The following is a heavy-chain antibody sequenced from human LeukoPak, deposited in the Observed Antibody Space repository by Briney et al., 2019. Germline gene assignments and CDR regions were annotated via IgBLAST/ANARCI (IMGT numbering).Heavy chain of an antibody. Sequence: SETLSLTCAVSGYSVTSGSYWGWIRQPPGKGLEWIGSIHHSGITYYNPSLESRVTISVDTSKNHFSLKVTSVTAADTAVYYCARDIVGPTAGWFDPWGPGTLVTVSS. V-gene: IGHV4-38-2*02. CDR1: GYSVTSGSY. CDR3: ARDIVGPTAGWFDP. D-gene: IGHD1-26*01. J-gene: IGHJ5*02. CDR2: IHHSGIT.